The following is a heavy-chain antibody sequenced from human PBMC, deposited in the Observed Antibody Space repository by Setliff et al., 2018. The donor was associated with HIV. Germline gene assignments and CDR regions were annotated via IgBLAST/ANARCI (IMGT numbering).Heavy chain of an antibody. V-gene: IGHV3-21*01. Sequence: NPGGSLRLSCAASGFTLSTYTMNWVRQAPGKGMEWISSISSNIIYIYYADSVRGRFTISRDNAKNSRYLQMNSLRVEDTAVYYCARRGSDKYYLDSWGQGTLVTVSS. CDR1: GFTLSTYT. CDR2: ISSNIIYI. D-gene: IGHD3-16*01. CDR3: ARRGSDKYYLDS. J-gene: IGHJ4*02.